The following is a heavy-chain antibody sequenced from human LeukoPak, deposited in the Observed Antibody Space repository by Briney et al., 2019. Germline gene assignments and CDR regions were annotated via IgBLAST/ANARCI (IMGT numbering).Heavy chain of an antibody. D-gene: IGHD3-22*01. CDR1: GYTFTSYA. Sequence: ASVKVSCKASGYTFTSYAIQWARQAPGQRLEWMGWINAGNGDTKYSQRFQGRVTITRDTSASTAYMELSSLRSEDTAVYYCARDPRSGFHDYWGQGTLVTVSS. J-gene: IGHJ4*02. CDR3: ARDPRSGFHDY. CDR2: INAGNGDT. V-gene: IGHV1-3*01.